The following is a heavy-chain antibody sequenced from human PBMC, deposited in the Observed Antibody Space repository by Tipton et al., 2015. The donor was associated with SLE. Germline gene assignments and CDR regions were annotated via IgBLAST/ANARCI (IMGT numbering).Heavy chain of an antibody. CDR2: INQSGST. CDR1: GGSISSSSDY. V-gene: IGHV4-39*07. CDR3: ARGPYYDIWSGYKDPLDY. D-gene: IGHD3-3*01. J-gene: IGHJ4*02. Sequence: TLSLTCTVSGGSISSSSDYWGWIRQPPGKGLEWIGEINQSGSTNYNASLKNRVTISVDTSNNQISLQLSSVMAADTAVYYCARGPYYDIWSGYKDPLDYWGQGTLVTVSS.